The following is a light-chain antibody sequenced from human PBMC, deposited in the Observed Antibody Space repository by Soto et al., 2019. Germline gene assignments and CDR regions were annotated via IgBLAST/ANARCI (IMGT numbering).Light chain of an antibody. CDR2: GNI. CDR1: SSNIGAGYD. CDR3: QSYDSSLGGWYVV. V-gene: IGLV1-40*01. Sequence: QSVLTQPPSVSGAPGQRVTISCTGSSSNIGAGYDVHWYQQLPGTAPKLLIYGNINRPSGVPDRFSGSKSGTSASLAITGLQAEDEADYYCQSYDSSLGGWYVVFGGGTKLTVL. J-gene: IGLJ2*01.